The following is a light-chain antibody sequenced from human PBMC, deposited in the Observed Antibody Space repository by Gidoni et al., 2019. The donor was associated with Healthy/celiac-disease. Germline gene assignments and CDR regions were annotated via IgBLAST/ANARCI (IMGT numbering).Light chain of an antibody. CDR3: QQYDNLPWT. J-gene: IGKJ1*01. Sequence: DIQMTQSPSSLSASVGDRVTITCQASQDSSNYLNWYQQKPGKAPKLLYYDASNLETGVPSRFSGSGSGTDFTFTSSSLQPEDIATYYWQQYDNLPWTFGQGTKVEIK. CDR2: DAS. CDR1: QDSSNY. V-gene: IGKV1-33*01.